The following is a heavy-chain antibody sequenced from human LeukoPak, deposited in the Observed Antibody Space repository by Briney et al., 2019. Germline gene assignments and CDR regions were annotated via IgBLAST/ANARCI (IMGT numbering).Heavy chain of an antibody. CDR2: VYYTGGT. V-gene: IGHV4-59*12. J-gene: IGHJ4*02. Sequence: SETLSLTCTVSGGSMSSKYWSWLRQPPGKGLEWIGYVYYTGGTDYHPSLKTRTTISIDTSKNQFSLKLTSVTAADTAVYYCARDNDPYGSGSFDYWGQGTLVTVSS. CDR1: GGSMSSKY. CDR3: ARDNDPYGSGSFDY. D-gene: IGHD3-10*01.